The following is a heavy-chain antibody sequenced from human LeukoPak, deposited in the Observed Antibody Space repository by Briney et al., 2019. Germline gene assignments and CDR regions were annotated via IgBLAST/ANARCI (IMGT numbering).Heavy chain of an antibody. Sequence: GGSLRLSCAASGFTFRNYNMNWVRQAPGKGLEWVSSINSSSGYIYYADSVKGRFTISRDNAKNSLYLQMNSLRAEDTAVYYCARDGKLVWGQGTMVTVSS. D-gene: IGHD1-26*01. V-gene: IGHV3-21*01. CDR3: ARDGKLV. J-gene: IGHJ3*01. CDR2: INSSSGYI. CDR1: GFTFRNYN.